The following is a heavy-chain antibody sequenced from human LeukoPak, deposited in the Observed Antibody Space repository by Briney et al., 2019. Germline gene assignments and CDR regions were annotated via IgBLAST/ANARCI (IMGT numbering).Heavy chain of an antibody. CDR2: ISGSGGST. J-gene: IGHJ5*02. Sequence: GGSLRLSCAASGFTFSSYGMSWVRQAPGKGLEWVSAISGSGGSTYYADSVKGRFTISRDNSKNTLFLQMNSLRAEDTAIYYCAQRSRELLTWGQGTLVTVSS. CDR3: AQRSRELLT. D-gene: IGHD1-26*01. CDR1: GFTFSSYG. V-gene: IGHV3-23*01.